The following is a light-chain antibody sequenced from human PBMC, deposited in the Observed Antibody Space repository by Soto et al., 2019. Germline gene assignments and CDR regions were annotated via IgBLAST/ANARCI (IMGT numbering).Light chain of an antibody. CDR1: QTISND. Sequence: EVVMTQSPATVSVSPGEGVTLSCRASQTISNDLAWYQQKPGQAPRLLIYGASTRATRVPARFSGGGSGTXXXXXXXXXXXXXXAFYYCQQNNKWPPVTFGGGTKVEIK. CDR2: GAS. V-gene: IGKV3-15*01. CDR3: QQNNKWPPVT. J-gene: IGKJ4*01.